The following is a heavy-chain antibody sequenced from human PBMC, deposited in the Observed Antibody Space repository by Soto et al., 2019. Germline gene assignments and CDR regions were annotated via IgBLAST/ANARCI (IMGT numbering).Heavy chain of an antibody. V-gene: IGHV1-69*08. J-gene: IGHJ5*02. CDR1: GGTFSSYT. CDR3: ARDMQSPGFDP. CDR2: IIPILGIA. D-gene: IGHD2-2*01. Sequence: QVQLVQSGAEVKKPGSSVKVSCKASGGTFSSYTISWVRQAPGQGLEWMGRIIPILGIANYAQKFQGRVTITADKSTSTAYMELSSLRSEDTAVYYCARDMQSPGFDPWGQGTLVTVSS.